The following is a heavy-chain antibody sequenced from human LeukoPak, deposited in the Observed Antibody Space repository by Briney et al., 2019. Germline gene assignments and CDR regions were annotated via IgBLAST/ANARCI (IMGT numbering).Heavy chain of an antibody. CDR3: ARDDPYVDY. J-gene: IGHJ4*02. Sequence: GGSLRLSCAASDFSFSNYWMTWLRQAPGKGLEWVANIRGDGSLEYYLDSVKGRFTISRDNAKNSLYLQMNSLRAEDTAVYYCARDDPYVDYWGQGTLVTVSS. D-gene: IGHD2-8*01. V-gene: IGHV3-7*01. CDR2: IRGDGSLE. CDR1: DFSFSNYW.